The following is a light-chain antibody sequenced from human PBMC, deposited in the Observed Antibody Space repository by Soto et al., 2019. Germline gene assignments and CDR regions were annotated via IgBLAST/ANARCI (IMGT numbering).Light chain of an antibody. CDR2: DAS. Sequence: EIVLTQSPGTLSLSPGERATLSCRASQSVSSNYLAWYQQKPGQAPRLLIYDASSRATGIPDRLSGSGSGTDFTLTISRLEPEDFAVYYCQQYGSSPWTFGQGTKVEIK. J-gene: IGKJ1*01. CDR3: QQYGSSPWT. V-gene: IGKV3-20*01. CDR1: QSVSSNY.